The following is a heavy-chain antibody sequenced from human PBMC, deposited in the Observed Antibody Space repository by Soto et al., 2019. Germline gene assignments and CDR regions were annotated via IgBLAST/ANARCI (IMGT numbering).Heavy chain of an antibody. V-gene: IGHV2-5*02. CDR2: IYWDDDK. Sequence: SGPTLVNPAQTLTLTCTFSGFSLSDRGVGVTWIRQSPGKALEWLALIYWDDDKRYSSSLKSRLTITKDTSKNQVVLTMTDMDPGDTGTYFCARSYFHGSVSRAYDYWGQGTQVTVSS. D-gene: IGHD3-10*01. CDR1: GFSLSDRGVG. CDR3: ARSYFHGSVSRAYDY. J-gene: IGHJ4*02.